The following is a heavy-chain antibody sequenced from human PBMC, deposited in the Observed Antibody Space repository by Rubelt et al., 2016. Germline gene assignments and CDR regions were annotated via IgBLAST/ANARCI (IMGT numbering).Heavy chain of an antibody. V-gene: IGHV3-7*01. CDR2: IRQDGNEK. J-gene: IGHJ3*02. Sequence: GGGLVQPGGSLRLSCAASGFTFGTYWMTWVRQPPGKGLEWVTNIRQDGNEKHYVDSVKGRFTVSRDNAKNLLFLQMNGLRVEDTAVYYCARERDYGDAHDAFDIWGQGTMVTVSS. CDR1: GFTFGTYW. CDR3: ARERDYGDAHDAFDI. D-gene: IGHD4-17*01.